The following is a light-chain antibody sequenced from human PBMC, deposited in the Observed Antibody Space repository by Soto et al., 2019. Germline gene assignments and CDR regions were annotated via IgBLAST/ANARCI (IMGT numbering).Light chain of an antibody. CDR1: QGISNY. CDR3: QKYDSAPWT. CDR2: GAS. V-gene: IGKV1-27*01. Sequence: ESQMTQSPSSLSASVGDRVTITCRASQGISNYLAWYQQQPGKVPKLLIYGASTLQSGVPSRLSGSGSGTDFTLIINILQPEDVATYYCQKYDSAPWTFGQGTKVEIK. J-gene: IGKJ1*01.